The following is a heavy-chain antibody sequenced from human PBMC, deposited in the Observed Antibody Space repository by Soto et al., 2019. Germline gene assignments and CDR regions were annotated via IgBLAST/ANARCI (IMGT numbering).Heavy chain of an antibody. V-gene: IGHV4-31*03. D-gene: IGHD1-1*01. CDR3: ARDSGHPTTYFDY. CDR1: GGSISSGGYY. Sequence: HVQLQESGPGLVKPSQTLSLTCTVSGGSISSGGYYWSWIRQHPGKGLEWIGYIYYSGSTYYIPSLKSRVTISVDTSKNQFSLKLSSVTAADTAVYYCARDSGHPTTYFDYWGQGTLVTVSS. J-gene: IGHJ4*02. CDR2: IYYSGST.